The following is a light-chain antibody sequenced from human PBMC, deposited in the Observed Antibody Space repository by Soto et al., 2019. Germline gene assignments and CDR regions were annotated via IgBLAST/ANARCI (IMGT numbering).Light chain of an antibody. CDR2: NNN. V-gene: IGLV1-44*01. CDR3: AAWDDSLNGLV. Sequence: QPVLTQPPSASGTPGQRVTISCSGSSSNIGSNTVNWYQQLPGTAPKLLIYNNNQRPSGVPDRFSGSKSGPSASLAISGLQSEDEADYYCAAWDDSLNGLVFGTGTKVTVL. J-gene: IGLJ1*01. CDR1: SSNIGSNT.